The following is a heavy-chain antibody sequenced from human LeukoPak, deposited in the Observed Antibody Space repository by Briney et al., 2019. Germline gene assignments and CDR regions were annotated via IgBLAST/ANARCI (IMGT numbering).Heavy chain of an antibody. CDR3: ARGGGSSWLSPLDY. Sequence: SETLSLTCTVSGGSISSYYWSWMRQPAGKGLEWIGRIYSSGSTAYNPSLRSRLTVSLDTSKNQFSLKLISVTAADTAVHYCARGGGSSWLSPLDYWGQGALVTVSS. J-gene: IGHJ4*02. CDR1: GGSISSYY. D-gene: IGHD6-13*01. CDR2: IYSSGST. V-gene: IGHV4-4*07.